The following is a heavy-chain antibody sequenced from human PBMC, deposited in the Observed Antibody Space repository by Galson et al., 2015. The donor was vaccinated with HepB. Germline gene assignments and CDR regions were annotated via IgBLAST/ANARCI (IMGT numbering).Heavy chain of an antibody. V-gene: IGHV3-33*08. Sequence: SLRLSCAASGFTFSSYGMYWVRQAPGKGLEWVALIWYDGSNKYYVDSVKGRFTISRDNSKNTLYLQMNRLGAEDTAVYYCARTNSAYTYWYFDLWGRGTLVTVSS. CDR2: IWYDGSNK. D-gene: IGHD1/OR15-1a*01. CDR1: GFTFSSYG. CDR3: ARTNSAYTYWYFDL. J-gene: IGHJ2*01.